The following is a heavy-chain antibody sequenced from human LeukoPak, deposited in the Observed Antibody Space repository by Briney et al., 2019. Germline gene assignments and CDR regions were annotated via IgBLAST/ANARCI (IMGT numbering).Heavy chain of an antibody. D-gene: IGHD4-17*01. V-gene: IGHV4-34*01. Sequence: SETLSLTCAVYGGSFSGYYWSWIRQPPGKGPEWIGEINHSGSTNYNPSLKSRVTISVDTSKNQFSLKLSSVTAADTAVYYCARGPGGRTTVTTNYWGQGTLVTVSS. CDR1: GGSFSGYY. J-gene: IGHJ4*02. CDR2: INHSGST. CDR3: ARGPGGRTTVTTNY.